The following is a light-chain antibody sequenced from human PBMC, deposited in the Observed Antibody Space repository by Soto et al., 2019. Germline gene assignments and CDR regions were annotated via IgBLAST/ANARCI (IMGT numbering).Light chain of an antibody. Sequence: IVVIQSPSTLSVSPGERATLSCRASQNISNYLIWYQQKPGQAPRLLIYDVSNRATDIPARFSGSGSGTEFTLTISSLQSEDFAVYYCQQYHHWPPITFGQGTRLEIK. CDR1: QNISNY. J-gene: IGKJ5*01. CDR2: DVS. V-gene: IGKV3D-15*01. CDR3: QQYHHWPPIT.